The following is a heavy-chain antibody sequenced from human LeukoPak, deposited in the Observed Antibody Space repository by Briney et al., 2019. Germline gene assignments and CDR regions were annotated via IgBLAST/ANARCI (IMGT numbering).Heavy chain of an antibody. CDR3: AKDSAFYDSSGYDY. V-gene: IGHV3-23*01. CDR1: GFTFSSYA. CDR2: ISGSGGST. Sequence: GGSLRLSCAASGFTFSSYAMSWLRQAPGKGLEWVSAISGSGGSTYYADSVKGRFTISRDNSKNTLYLQMKSLRAEDTAVYYCAKDSAFYDSSGYDYWGQGTLVTVSS. D-gene: IGHD3-22*01. J-gene: IGHJ4*02.